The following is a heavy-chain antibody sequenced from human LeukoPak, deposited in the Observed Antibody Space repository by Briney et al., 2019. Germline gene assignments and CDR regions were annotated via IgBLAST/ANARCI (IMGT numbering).Heavy chain of an antibody. CDR2: IYHSGST. CDR3: ARYSSSWYRYFDY. CDR1: GGSISSSNW. V-gene: IGHV4-4*02. J-gene: IGHJ4*02. Sequence: PSGTLSLTCAVSGGSISSSNWWSWVRQPPGKGLEWIGEIYHSGSTNYNPSLKSRVTISVDTSKNQFSLKLSSVTAADTAVYYCARYSSSWYRYFDYWGQGTLVTVSS. D-gene: IGHD6-13*01.